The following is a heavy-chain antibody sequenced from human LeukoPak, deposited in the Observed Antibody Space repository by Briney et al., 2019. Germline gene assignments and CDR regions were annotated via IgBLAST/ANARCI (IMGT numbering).Heavy chain of an antibody. CDR1: GFNFTAYG. D-gene: IGHD3-10*01. J-gene: IGHJ5*02. CDR3: ARDRSGLALRGWFYT. Sequence: GGSLRLSCVASGFNFTAYGFHWVRQAPGKGLEWVAGVWHDRTNEYYTDSVKGRFTISRDNSKNTVSLQMNSLRAEDTAVCYCARDRSGLALRGWFYTWGQGTLVTVSS. V-gene: IGHV3-33*01. CDR2: VWHDRTNE.